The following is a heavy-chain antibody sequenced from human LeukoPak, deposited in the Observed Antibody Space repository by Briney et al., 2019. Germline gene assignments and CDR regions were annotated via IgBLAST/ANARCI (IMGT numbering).Heavy chain of an antibody. V-gene: IGHV1-46*01. D-gene: IGHD3-22*01. Sequence: ASVKVSCKTSGYTFTKYLIHWVRQAPGQGLEWMGTINPQGDITNYAQRFQGRITLTEDTSTSTVYMELSSLTSEDTAAYYCAREGGDYYDSSGYYPLGYWGQGTLVTVSS. J-gene: IGHJ4*02. CDR1: GYTFTKYL. CDR3: AREGGDYYDSSGYYPLGY. CDR2: INPQGDIT.